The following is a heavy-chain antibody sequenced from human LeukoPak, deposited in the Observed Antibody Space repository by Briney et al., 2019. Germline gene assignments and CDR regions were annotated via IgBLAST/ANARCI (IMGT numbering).Heavy chain of an antibody. D-gene: IGHD5-12*01. Sequence: GVSLRLLCAPSGFTFSSYGMHWVRQAPVKGLEWVAFIRFEGCYRYYAESAKGRFTISRDNTKNTLYLQMNRLRAEDTAVYYGAKDRGCDWDRRGLHFDYWGQGTLVTVSS. J-gene: IGHJ4*02. V-gene: IGHV3-30*02. CDR1: GFTFSSYG. CDR2: IRFEGCYR. CDR3: AKDRGCDWDRRGLHFDY.